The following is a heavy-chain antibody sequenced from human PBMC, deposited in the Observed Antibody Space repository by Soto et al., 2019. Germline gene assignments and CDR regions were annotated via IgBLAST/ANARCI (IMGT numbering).Heavy chain of an antibody. CDR3: ARGGFRTVRGFFSSYYYYGMDV. Sequence: GESLKISCKGSGYSFTSYWIGWVRQMPGKGLEWMGIIYPGDSDSRYSPSFQGQVTISADKSISTAYLQWSSLKASDTAMYYCARGGFRTVRGFFSSYYYYGMDVWGQGTTVTSP. J-gene: IGHJ6*02. CDR1: GYSFTSYW. D-gene: IGHD3-10*01. CDR2: IYPGDSDS. V-gene: IGHV5-51*01.